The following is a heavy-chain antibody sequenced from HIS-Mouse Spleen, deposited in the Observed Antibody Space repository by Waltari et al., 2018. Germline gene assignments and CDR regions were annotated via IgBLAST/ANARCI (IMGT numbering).Heavy chain of an antibody. V-gene: IGHV4-39*07. Sequence: QLQLQESGPGLVKPSETLSLTCTVSGGSISSSSYYWGWIRQPPGKGLEWIGSIYHSGSTYYNPSLKSRVTISVDTSKNQFSLKLSSVTAADTAVYYCARVGWELLDFDYWGQGTLVTVS. D-gene: IGHD1-26*01. CDR2: IYHSGST. J-gene: IGHJ4*02. CDR1: GGSISSSSYY. CDR3: ARVGWELLDFDY.